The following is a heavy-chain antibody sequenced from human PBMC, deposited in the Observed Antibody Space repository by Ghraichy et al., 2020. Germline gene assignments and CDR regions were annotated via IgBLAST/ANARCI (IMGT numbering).Heavy chain of an antibody. D-gene: IGHD5-12*01. J-gene: IGHJ4*02. Sequence: GGSLRLSCAASGFTFTNYWMHWVRQAPGKGRVWVSRINSDGSSTNYADSVKGRFTISRDNAKNTLYLQMNSLRAEDTAVYYCSRVTGYDFDYWGQGTLVTVSS. CDR1: GFTFTNYW. CDR2: INSDGSST. CDR3: SRVTGYDFDY. V-gene: IGHV3-74*01.